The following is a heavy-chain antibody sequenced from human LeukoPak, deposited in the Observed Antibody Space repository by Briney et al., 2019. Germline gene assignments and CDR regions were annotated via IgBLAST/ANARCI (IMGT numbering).Heavy chain of an antibody. CDR3: ARDSFSSSWPKWFDP. CDR1: GDSISGSNYY. V-gene: IGHV4-39*07. CDR2: IFKSGTT. J-gene: IGHJ5*02. D-gene: IGHD6-13*01. Sequence: KPSETLSLTCNVSGDSISGSNYYWGWIRQPPGKGLEWIGSIFKSGTTHYNPSLKSRVIISIDTSKNHFSLRLHSVTAADTAVYYCARDSFSSSWPKWFDPWGQGILVAVSS.